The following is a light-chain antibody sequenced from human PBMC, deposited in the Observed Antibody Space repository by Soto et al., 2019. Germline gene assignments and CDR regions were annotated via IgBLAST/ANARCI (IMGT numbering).Light chain of an antibody. CDR2: AAS. Sequence: EIVLTQSPGTLSLSPGERATLSCRASQSVSSAYLAWYQHKPGQPPTLLIYAASSRVTGIPDRFSGSGSGPDFTLTISRLEPEDFAVYYCQQYGSSSTWTFGQGTKVESK. CDR3: QQYGSSSTWT. CDR1: QSVSSAY. V-gene: IGKV3-20*01. J-gene: IGKJ1*01.